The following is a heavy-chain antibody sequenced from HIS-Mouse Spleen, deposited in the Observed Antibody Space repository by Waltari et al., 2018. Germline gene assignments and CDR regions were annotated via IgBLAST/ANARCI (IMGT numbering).Heavy chain of an antibody. CDR2: IYDSGGT. Sequence: QLQLQESGPGLVKPSETLSLTCTVSGGSISSSSHYWGWIRQPPGNGLEWVGSIYDSGGTYYNPYLKSQVAISVDTSKNQFSLRLSSVTAADTAVYYCAREIPYSSSWYDWYFDLWGRGTLVTVSS. J-gene: IGHJ2*01. D-gene: IGHD6-13*01. CDR3: AREIPYSSSWYDWYFDL. CDR1: GGSISSSSHY. V-gene: IGHV4-39*07.